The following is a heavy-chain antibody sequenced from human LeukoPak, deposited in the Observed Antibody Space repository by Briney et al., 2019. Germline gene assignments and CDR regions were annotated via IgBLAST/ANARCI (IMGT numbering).Heavy chain of an antibody. CDR1: GYAFTSYG. CDR2: ISAYNGNT. J-gene: IGHJ3*02. Sequence: ASVKVSCKASGYAFTSYGISWVRQAPGQGLEWMGWISAYNGNTNYAQKLQGRVTMTTDTSTSTAYMELRSLRSDDTAVYYCARDGSGGGSYYSNDAFDIWGQGTMVTGSS. D-gene: IGHD1-26*01. V-gene: IGHV1-18*01. CDR3: ARDGSGGGSYYSNDAFDI.